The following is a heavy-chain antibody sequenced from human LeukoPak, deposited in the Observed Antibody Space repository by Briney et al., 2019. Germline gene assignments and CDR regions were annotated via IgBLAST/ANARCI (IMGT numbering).Heavy chain of an antibody. CDR3: ARDIVVVVAARFDY. V-gene: IGHV1-18*04. J-gene: IGHJ4*02. CDR1: GYTFTSYG. CDR2: ISAYNGNT. D-gene: IGHD2-15*01. Sequence: ASVKVSCKASGYTFTSYGISWARQAPGQGLEWMGWISAYNGNTNYAQKLQGRVTMTTDTSTSTAYMELRSLRSDDTAVYYCARDIVVVVAARFDYWGQGTLVTVSS.